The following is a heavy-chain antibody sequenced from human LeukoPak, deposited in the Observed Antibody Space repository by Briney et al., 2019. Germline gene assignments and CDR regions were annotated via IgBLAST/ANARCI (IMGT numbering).Heavy chain of an antibody. CDR1: GGSINNDGHY. D-gene: IGHD3-16*02. CDR3: ARASRLGELSLGY. Sequence: TSQTLSLTCTVSGGSINNDGHYWSWIRQHPGKGLEWIGYIYYSGTTYYNPSLKSRFTISVGTSKNQFSLQLSSVTAADTAVYYCARASRLGELSLGYWGQGTLVTVSS. J-gene: IGHJ4*02. CDR2: IYYSGTT. V-gene: IGHV4-31*03.